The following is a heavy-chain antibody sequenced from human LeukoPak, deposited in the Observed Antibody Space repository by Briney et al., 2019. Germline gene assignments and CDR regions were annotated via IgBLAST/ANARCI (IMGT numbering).Heavy chain of an antibody. CDR1: GGSISSSY. CDR2: IYYSGSS. V-gene: IGHV4-59*01. Sequence: SETLSLTCTVSGGSISSSYWSWIRQPPGKGLVGIGYIYYSGSSSHNPSLKRPVTISVDQSKNQFSLKLSPVTAADTAVYYCAKYCCGCPYWYFDLWGRGTLVTVSS. CDR3: AKYCCGCPYWYFDL. D-gene: IGHD3-10*01. J-gene: IGHJ2*01.